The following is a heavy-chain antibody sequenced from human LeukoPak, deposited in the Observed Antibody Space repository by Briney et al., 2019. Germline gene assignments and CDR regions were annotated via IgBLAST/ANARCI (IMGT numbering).Heavy chain of an antibody. CDR1: GGSISSSSYY. CDR2: IYYSGST. V-gene: IGHV4-39*01. J-gene: IGHJ4*02. Sequence: PSETLSLTCTVSGGSISSSSYYWGWIRQPPGKGLEWIGSIYYSGSTYYNPSLKSRVTISVDTPKNQFSLKLSSVTAADTAVYYCARTAAAGGGLDYFDYWGQGTLVTVSS. CDR3: ARTAAAGGGLDYFDY. D-gene: IGHD6-13*01.